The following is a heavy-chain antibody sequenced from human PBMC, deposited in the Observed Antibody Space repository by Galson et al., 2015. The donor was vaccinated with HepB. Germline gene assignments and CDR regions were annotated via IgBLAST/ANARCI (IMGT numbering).Heavy chain of an antibody. CDR2: ISSNSSYT. CDR3: ARNGVVGATIRGAFDI. D-gene: IGHD1-26*01. J-gene: IGHJ3*02. Sequence: SLKLSCTASGYTFTNYYMTWIRQAPGKGLEWVSYISSNSSYTNYADHLKGRFTITTDNAKNSLYMQLNSLTAEDTAVYYCARNGVVGATIRGAFDIWGQGTMVTVSS. V-gene: IGHV3-11*06. CDR1: GYTFTNYY.